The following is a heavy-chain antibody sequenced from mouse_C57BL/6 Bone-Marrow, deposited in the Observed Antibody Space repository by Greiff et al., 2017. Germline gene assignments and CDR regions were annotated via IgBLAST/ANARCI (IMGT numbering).Heavy chain of an antibody. CDR2: IHPNSGST. Sequence: QVQLQQPGAELVKPGASVKLSCKASGYTFTSYWLHWVKQRPGQGLEWIGMIHPNSGSTNYNEKFKSKATLTVDKSSSTAYMQLDSLTSEDSAVYYCARSLYDGYGVDYWGQGTTLTVSS. CDR3: ARSLYDGYGVDY. CDR1: GYTFTSYW. V-gene: IGHV1-64*01. D-gene: IGHD2-3*01. J-gene: IGHJ2*01.